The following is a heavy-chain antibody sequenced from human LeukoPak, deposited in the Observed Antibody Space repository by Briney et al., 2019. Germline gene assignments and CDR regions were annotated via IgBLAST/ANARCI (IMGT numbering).Heavy chain of an antibody. D-gene: IGHD7-27*01. V-gene: IGHV3-23*01. J-gene: IGHJ4*02. CDR2: ISGSGDYT. CDR3: AKDINWASFES. CDR1: GFTFSSHG. Sequence: GGSLRLSCAASGFTFSSHGMSWVRQAPGKGLEWVSTISGSGDYTYYADSVKGRFTISRDNSKNTLYLQMNSLRAEDTAVYYCAKDINWASFESWGQGTLVTVSS.